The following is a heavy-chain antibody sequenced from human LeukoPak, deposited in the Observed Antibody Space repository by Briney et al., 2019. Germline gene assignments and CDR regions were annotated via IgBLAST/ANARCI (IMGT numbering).Heavy chain of an antibody. D-gene: IGHD1-20*01. J-gene: IGHJ6*02. CDR3: ARGDLTGTRIYYYSMDV. CDR2: INPSGGST. Sequence: GASVKVSCKASGYTFTSYYMHWVRQAPGQGLEWMGIINPSGGSTSYAQKFQGRVTTTRDTSTSTVYMELSSLRSEDTAVYYCARGDLTGTRIYYYSMDVWGQGTTVTVSS. V-gene: IGHV1-46*01. CDR1: GYTFTSYY.